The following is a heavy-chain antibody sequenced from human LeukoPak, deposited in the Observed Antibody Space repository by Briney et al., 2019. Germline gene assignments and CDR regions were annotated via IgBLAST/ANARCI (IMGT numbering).Heavy chain of an antibody. D-gene: IGHD2-15*01. CDR3: AKDIMSGGSRCGYFHH. CDR1: GFTFDDYA. Sequence: PGRSLRLSCAASGFTFDDYAMHWVRQAPGKGLEWVSGISWSSNSIGYADSVKGRFTISKDNAKNSLYLQMHSLRVEDTALYYCAKDIMSGGSRCGYFHHWGQGTLVTVSS. V-gene: IGHV3-9*01. CDR2: ISWSSNSI. J-gene: IGHJ1*01.